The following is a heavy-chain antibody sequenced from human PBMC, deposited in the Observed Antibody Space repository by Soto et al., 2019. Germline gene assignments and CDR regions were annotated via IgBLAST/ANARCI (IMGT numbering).Heavy chain of an antibody. Sequence: QVQLEESGGGLVKPGGSLRLSCAASGFTFSDYYMNWIRQAPAKGLEWVSYISSGSRYTTYADSVKGRFTISRDNAKNSLYLQMNSLRAEDTAVYYCARGGDILTGYYTLDYWGQGTLVTVSP. D-gene: IGHD3-9*01. CDR2: ISSGSRYT. J-gene: IGHJ4*02. V-gene: IGHV3-11*05. CDR3: ARGGDILTGYYTLDY. CDR1: GFTFSDYY.